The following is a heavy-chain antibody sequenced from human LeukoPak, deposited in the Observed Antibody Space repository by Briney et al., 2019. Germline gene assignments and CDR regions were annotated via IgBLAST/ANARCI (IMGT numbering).Heavy chain of an antibody. V-gene: IGHV3-23*01. Sequence: EGSLRISCAISGLTSHDYAMTWVRQAPGKGLEWVSTIVGDSSKTYYAASVRGRFTISRDNSNYVLFLHMNSLRAEDTAIYYCAKQPYNYYYLDVWGKGTTVTISS. CDR2: IVGDSSKT. CDR3: AKQPYNYYYLDV. J-gene: IGHJ6*03. CDR1: GLTSHDYA. D-gene: IGHD1-14*01.